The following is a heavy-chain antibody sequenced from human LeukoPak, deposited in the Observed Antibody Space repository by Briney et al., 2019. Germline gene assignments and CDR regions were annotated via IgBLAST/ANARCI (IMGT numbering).Heavy chain of an antibody. CDR3: ASSYDFPYFDY. J-gene: IGHJ4*02. CDR1: GFTSSSYS. V-gene: IGHV3-48*01. Sequence: GGSLRLSCAASGFTSSSYSMNWVRQAPGKGLEWVSYISSSSSTIYYADSVKGRFTISRDNAKNSLYLQMNSLRAEDTAVYYCASSYDFPYFDYWGQGTLVTVSS. D-gene: IGHD3-3*01. CDR2: ISSSSSTI.